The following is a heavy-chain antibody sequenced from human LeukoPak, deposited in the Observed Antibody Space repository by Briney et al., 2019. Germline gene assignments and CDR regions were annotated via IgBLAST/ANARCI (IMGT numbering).Heavy chain of an antibody. V-gene: IGHV1-8*03. CDR3: ARGFDDILTGYAFDI. D-gene: IGHD3-9*01. CDR1: GYTFTSYD. J-gene: IGHJ3*02. Sequence: GASAKVSCKASGYTFTSYDSNWVRQATGQRLEWMRWMNPNSGNTSYAQKFQGRGTITRNTSISTAYMELSSLRSEDTAVYYCARGFDDILTGYAFDIWGQGTMVTVSS. CDR2: MNPNSGNT.